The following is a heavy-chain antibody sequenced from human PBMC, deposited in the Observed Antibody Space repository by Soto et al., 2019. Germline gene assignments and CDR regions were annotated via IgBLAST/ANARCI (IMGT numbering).Heavy chain of an antibody. CDR2: IYDSGST. Sequence: QVQLQESGPGLVKPSETLSLTCTVSGGSISSYYWSWIRQPPGKGLEWIGYIYDSGSTNYNPSLKSRVTISVDTSKNQFSLKLTSVTAADTAGDYCARLDNDDYQGQWFDPWGQGTLVTVSS. V-gene: IGHV4-59*01. CDR3: ARLDNDDYQGQWFDP. J-gene: IGHJ5*02. CDR1: GGSISSYY. D-gene: IGHD4-17*01.